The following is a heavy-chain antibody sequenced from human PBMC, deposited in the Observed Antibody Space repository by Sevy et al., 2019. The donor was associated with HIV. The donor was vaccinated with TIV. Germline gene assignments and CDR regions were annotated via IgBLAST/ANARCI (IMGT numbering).Heavy chain of an antibody. CDR2: ISYDGSNK. J-gene: IGHJ4*01. V-gene: IGHV3-30-3*01. Sequence: GGSLRLSCAAXGFTFSSYAMHWVRQAPGKGLEWVAVISYDGSNKYYADSVKGRFTISRDNSKNTLYLQMNSLRAEDTAVYYXAXXRXGXTMVRGXXYFXXXXXGTLVTVSS. D-gene: IGHD3-10*01. CDR3: AXXRXGXTMVRGXXYFXX. CDR1: GFTFSSYA.